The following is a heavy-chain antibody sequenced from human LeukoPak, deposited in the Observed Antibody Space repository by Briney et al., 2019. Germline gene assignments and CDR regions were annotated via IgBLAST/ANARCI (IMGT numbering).Heavy chain of an antibody. D-gene: IGHD3-22*01. CDR3: ARALGYYDSSGYYY. J-gene: IGHJ4*02. Sequence: GGSLRLSCAASGFTFSSYEMNWVRQAPGKGLEWVSYISSSGSTIYYADSVKGRFTISRDNAKNLLYLQMNSLRAEDTAVYYCARALGYYDSSGYYYWGQGTLVTVSS. CDR1: GFTFSSYE. CDR2: ISSSGSTI. V-gene: IGHV3-48*03.